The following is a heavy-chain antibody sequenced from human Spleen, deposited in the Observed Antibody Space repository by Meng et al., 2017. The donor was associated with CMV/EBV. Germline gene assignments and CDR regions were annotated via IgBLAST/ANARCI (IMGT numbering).Heavy chain of an antibody. Sequence: GESLKISCAASGFTFDSYAMHWGRQAPGKGLEWLSAISGSGASSYYTDSVKGRYTISRDNARSTLYLQVNSLRSEDTAVYYCAKSTGGSGSSGSYFYGMDVWGPGTTVTVSS. V-gene: IGHV3-23*01. CDR1: GFTFDSYA. CDR2: ISGSGASS. J-gene: IGHJ6*02. CDR3: AKSTGGSGSSGSYFYGMDV. D-gene: IGHD3-10*01.